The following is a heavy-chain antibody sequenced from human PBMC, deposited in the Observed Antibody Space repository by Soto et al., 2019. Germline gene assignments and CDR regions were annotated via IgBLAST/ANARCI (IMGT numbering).Heavy chain of an antibody. CDR1: GGTFSSYA. D-gene: IGHD3-9*01. CDR2: IIPIFGTA. J-gene: IGHJ4*02. CDR3: ARAAAYDILTGYYKDYFDY. Sequence: GASVKVSCKASGGTFSSYAISWVRQAPGQGLEWMGGIIPIFGTANYAQKFQGRVTITADEPTSTAYMELSSLRSEDTAVYYCARAAAYDILTGYYKDYFDYWGQGTLVTVSS. V-gene: IGHV1-69*13.